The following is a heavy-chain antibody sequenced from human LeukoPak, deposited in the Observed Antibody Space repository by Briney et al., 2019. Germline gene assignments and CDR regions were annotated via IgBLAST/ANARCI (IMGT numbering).Heavy chain of an antibody. J-gene: IGHJ4*02. Sequence: GGSLRLSCVASGFMFGDYVMSWVRQAPGKGLEWVSGIINSGGSTYYADSVKGRFTLSRDNSKNMLYLQMSSLRAEDTAVYYCARGTAMVDYWGQGTLVTVSS. CDR2: IINSGGST. V-gene: IGHV3-23*01. D-gene: IGHD2-21*02. CDR3: ARGTAMVDY. CDR1: GFMFGDYV.